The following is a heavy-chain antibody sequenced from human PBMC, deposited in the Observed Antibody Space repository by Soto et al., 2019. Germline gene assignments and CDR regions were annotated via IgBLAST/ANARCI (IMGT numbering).Heavy chain of an antibody. J-gene: IGHJ5*02. D-gene: IGHD2-21*02. CDR3: ASLYCGGDCYSEGWFDP. CDR2: IYHSGST. Sequence: LXLTCAFSNGSVSSGSYSWSWILQPPGKGLEWMGYIYHSGSTYYNPSLKSRVTIAVDRSKNQFSLKLSSVTAADTAVYYCASLYCGGDCYSEGWFDPWGQGTLVTVSS. V-gene: IGHV4-30-2*01. CDR1: NGSVSSGSYS.